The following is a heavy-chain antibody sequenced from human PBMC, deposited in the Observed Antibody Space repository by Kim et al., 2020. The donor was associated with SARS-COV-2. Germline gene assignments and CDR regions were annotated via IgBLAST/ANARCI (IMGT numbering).Heavy chain of an antibody. CDR2: IDADNGNT. V-gene: IGHV1-3*01. J-gene: IGHJ4*02. CDR1: GYTFTSYA. CDR3: ARNEDY. Sequence: ASVKVSCKASGYTFTSYAFHWVRQAPGQRLEWMGWIDADNGNTIYSQKFQGRVTLTRDTSARTAYMELSSLRSEDTAVYYCARNEDYWGQGTLVTVSS.